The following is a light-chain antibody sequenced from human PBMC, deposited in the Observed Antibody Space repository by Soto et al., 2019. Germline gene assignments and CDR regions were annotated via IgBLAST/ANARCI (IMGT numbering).Light chain of an antibody. V-gene: IGKV3-20*01. CDR2: GAS. Sequence: EIVLTQSPGTLSLSPGERATLSFSGSQSVSSSYLAWYQQKPGQAPRLLIYGASSRATGIPDRFSGSGSGTDFTLTISRLEPEDFAVYYCQQYGSSLTWTFGQGTKVDIK. J-gene: IGKJ1*01. CDR3: QQYGSSLTWT. CDR1: QSVSSSY.